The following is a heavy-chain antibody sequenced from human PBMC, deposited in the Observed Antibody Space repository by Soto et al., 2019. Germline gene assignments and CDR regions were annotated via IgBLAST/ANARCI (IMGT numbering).Heavy chain of an antibody. Sequence: GASVKVSCKASVYTFTSYGISWMRQATGQGFERMGWISAYNGNTNYAQKLQGRVTMTTDTSTSTAYMEVRSLRSDDTAVYYCARVGRGYPAIIVYYFDYWGQGSLVTVSS. CDR2: ISAYNGNT. J-gene: IGHJ4*02. CDR1: VYTFTSYG. D-gene: IGHD3-16*02. V-gene: IGHV1-18*04. CDR3: ARVGRGYPAIIVYYFDY.